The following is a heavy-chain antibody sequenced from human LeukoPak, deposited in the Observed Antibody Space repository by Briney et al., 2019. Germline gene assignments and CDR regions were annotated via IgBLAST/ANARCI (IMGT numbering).Heavy chain of an antibody. Sequence: SETLSLTCTVSRGSISSGNYYWSWIRQPAGKGLEWIGRFHTRGSTNYNPSLKSRVIISVDTSKNQFSLKLNSVTAADTAVYYCARERGYYYDSSGSYIGYWGQGTLVTVSS. CDR3: ARERGYYYDSSGSYIGY. D-gene: IGHD3-22*01. CDR1: RGSISSGNYY. J-gene: IGHJ4*02. CDR2: FHTRGST. V-gene: IGHV4-61*02.